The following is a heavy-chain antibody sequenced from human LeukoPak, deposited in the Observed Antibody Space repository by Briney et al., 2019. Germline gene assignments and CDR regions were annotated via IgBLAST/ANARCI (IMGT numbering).Heavy chain of an antibody. V-gene: IGHV1-46*01. CDR1: GYTFTSYY. Sequence: ASVKVSCKASGYTFTSYYMHWVRQAPGQGLEWMGIINPSGGSTTCAQKFQGRVTMTSDTSISTAYMELSRLRSDDTAVYYCASDNRSPSPQQWRGWFDPWGQGTLVTVSS. J-gene: IGHJ5*02. CDR2: INPSGGST. CDR3: ASDNRSPSPQQWRGWFDP. D-gene: IGHD6-19*01.